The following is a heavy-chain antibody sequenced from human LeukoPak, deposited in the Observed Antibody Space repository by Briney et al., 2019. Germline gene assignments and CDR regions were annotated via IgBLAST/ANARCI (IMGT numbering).Heavy chain of an antibody. CDR2: ISYTGTYI. J-gene: IGHJ4*02. D-gene: IGHD1-26*01. V-gene: IGHV3-21*04. Sequence: GRSLRLSCAASGFTFSSYAMHWVRQAPGKGLEWVSSISYTGTYIYYADSVKGRFTISRDNAQNSLYLQMNSLRAEDTAIYYCVRDRGTYRPIDYRGQGTLVTVSS. CDR3: VRDRGTYRPIDY. CDR1: GFTFSSYA.